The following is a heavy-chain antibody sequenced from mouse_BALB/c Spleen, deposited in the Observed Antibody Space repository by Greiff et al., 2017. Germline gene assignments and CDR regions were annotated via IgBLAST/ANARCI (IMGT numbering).Heavy chain of an antibody. V-gene: IGHV14-3*02. CDR2: IDPANGNT. CDR1: GFNIKDTY. CDR3: ATYYYGSSWYFDV. D-gene: IGHD1-1*01. Sequence: EVQLQQSGAELVKPGASVKLSCTASGFNIKDTYMHWVKQRPEQGLEWIGRIDPANGNTKYDPKFQGKATITADTSSNTAYLQLSSLTSEDTAVYYCATYYYGSSWYFDVWGAGTTVTVSS. J-gene: IGHJ1*01.